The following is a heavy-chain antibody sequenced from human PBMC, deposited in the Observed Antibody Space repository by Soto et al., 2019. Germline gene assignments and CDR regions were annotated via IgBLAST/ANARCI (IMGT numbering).Heavy chain of an antibody. D-gene: IGHD6-19*01. CDR2: ISYDGSNQ. CDR3: ARDRSSTYYYYGMDL. CDR1: GFSFNRHG. Sequence: QVQLVESGGGVVQPGRSLRLSCAASGFSFNRHGIHWVRQAPGKGLEWLAVISYDGSNQDYADSVKGRFSISRDNSKNTVYLQMNSLRAEDTAVYYCARDRSSTYYYYGMDLWGQGTTVTVSS. J-gene: IGHJ6*02. V-gene: IGHV3-30-3*01.